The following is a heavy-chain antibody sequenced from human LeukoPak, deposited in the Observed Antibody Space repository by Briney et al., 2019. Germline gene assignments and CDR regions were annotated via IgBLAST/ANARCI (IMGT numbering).Heavy chain of an antibody. CDR3: ARRIKGPPDNKAIVVVPAAQWRTGFDP. V-gene: IGHV4-30-2*01. D-gene: IGHD2-2*01. J-gene: IGHJ5*02. Sequence: SQTLSLTCTVSGGSISSGGYYWSWIRQPPGKGLEWIGEINHSGSTNYNPSLKSRVTISVDTSKNQFSLKLSSVTAADTAVYYCARRIKGPPDNKAIVVVPAAQWRTGFDPWGQGTLVTVSS. CDR1: GGSISSGGYY. CDR2: INHSGST.